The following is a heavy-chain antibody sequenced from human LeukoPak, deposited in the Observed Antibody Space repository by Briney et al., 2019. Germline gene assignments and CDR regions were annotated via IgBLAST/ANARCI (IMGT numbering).Heavy chain of an antibody. CDR1: GGSISSYY. V-gene: IGHV4-59*01. Sequence: SETLSLTCTVSGGSISSYYWSWTRQPPGKGLEWIGYIYYSGSTKYNPSLESRVTISVDTSKNQFSLKLSSVTAADTAVYYCARRIAATGIYAFDIWGQGTMVTVSS. CDR3: ARRIAATGIYAFDI. D-gene: IGHD6-13*01. CDR2: IYYSGST. J-gene: IGHJ3*02.